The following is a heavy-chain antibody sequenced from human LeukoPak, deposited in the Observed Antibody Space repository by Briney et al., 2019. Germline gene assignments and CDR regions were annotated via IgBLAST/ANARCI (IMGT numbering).Heavy chain of an antibody. D-gene: IGHD3-16*01. CDR3: AREVTFGGVDDY. J-gene: IGHJ4*02. CDR1: GYTFTGYY. V-gene: IGHV1-69*04. CDR2: IIPILGIA. Sequence: SVKVSCKASGYTFTGYYMHWVRQAPGQGLEWMGRIIPILGIANYAQKFQGRVTITADKSTSTAYMELSSLRSEDTAVYYCAREVTFGGVDDYWGQGTLVTVSS.